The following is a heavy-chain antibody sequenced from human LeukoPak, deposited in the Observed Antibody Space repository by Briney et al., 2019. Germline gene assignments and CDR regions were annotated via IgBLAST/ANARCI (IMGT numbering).Heavy chain of an antibody. Sequence: SETLSLTCTVSGGSISGHYWNWIRQPAGKGLEWIGRIYTGGNTNYNPSLKSRVTMSVDTSKTQFSLNLASVTAADTAVYYCARGSGSNYYDYWGQGALVTVSS. V-gene: IGHV4-4*07. J-gene: IGHJ4*02. CDR1: GGSISGHY. D-gene: IGHD1-26*01. CDR2: IYTGGNT. CDR3: ARGSGSNYYDY.